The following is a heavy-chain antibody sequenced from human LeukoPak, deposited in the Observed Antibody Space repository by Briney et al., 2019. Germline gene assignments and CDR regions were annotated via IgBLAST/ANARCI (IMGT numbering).Heavy chain of an antibody. J-gene: IGHJ3*02. Sequence: KTSETLSLTCAVYGGSFSGYYWSWIRQPPGKGLEWIGEINHSGSTNYNPSLKSRVTISVDTSKNQFSLKLSSVTAADTAVYYCARGPLDSMNRRAFDIWGQGTMVTVSS. CDR1: GGSFSGYY. D-gene: IGHD1-14*01. CDR3: ARGPLDSMNRRAFDI. CDR2: INHSGST. V-gene: IGHV4-34*01.